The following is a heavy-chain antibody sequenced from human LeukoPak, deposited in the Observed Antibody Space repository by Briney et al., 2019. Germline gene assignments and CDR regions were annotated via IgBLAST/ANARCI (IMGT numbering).Heavy chain of an antibody. Sequence: GGSLRLSCTPSGFTFGDYAMSWVRQAPGKGLEWVGFIRSKTYGGTTEYAASVKGRFTISRDDSKSIAYLQMNSLKTEDTAVYYCTRAGMAAAGRIDYWGQGTLVTVSS. V-gene: IGHV3-49*04. CDR3: TRAGMAAAGRIDY. D-gene: IGHD6-13*01. CDR1: GFTFGDYA. J-gene: IGHJ4*02. CDR2: IRSKTYGGTT.